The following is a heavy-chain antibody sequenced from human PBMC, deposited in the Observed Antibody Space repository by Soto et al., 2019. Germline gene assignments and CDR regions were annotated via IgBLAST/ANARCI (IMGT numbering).Heavy chain of an antibody. CDR1: GDSISSGDYY. V-gene: IGHV4-39*01. CDR2: IYYSGST. CDR3: AVVGSGSYYPYFDY. Sequence: SETLSLTCIVSGDSISSGDYYWSWIRQPPGKGLEWIGSIYYSGSTYYNPSLKSRVTISVDTSKNQFSLKLSSVTAADTAVYYCAVVGSGSYYPYFDYWGQGTLVTVSS. D-gene: IGHD3-10*01. J-gene: IGHJ4*02.